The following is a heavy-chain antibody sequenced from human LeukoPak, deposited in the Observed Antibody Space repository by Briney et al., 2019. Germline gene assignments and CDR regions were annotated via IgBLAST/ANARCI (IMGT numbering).Heavy chain of an antibody. CDR3: AKSPWVGSSGYYDY. CDR2: ISGSGGST. D-gene: IGHD3-22*01. CDR1: GFTFSSYA. V-gene: IGHV3-23*01. J-gene: IGHJ4*02. Sequence: GGSLRLSCAASGFTFSSYAMSWVRQAPGKGLEWVSAISGSGGSTYYADSVKGRFTISRDNSENTLYLQMNSLRAEDTAVYYCAKSPWVGSSGYYDYWGQGTLVTVSS.